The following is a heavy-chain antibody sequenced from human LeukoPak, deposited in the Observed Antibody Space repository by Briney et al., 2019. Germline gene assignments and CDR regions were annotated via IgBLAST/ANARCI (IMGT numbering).Heavy chain of an antibody. V-gene: IGHV3-23*01. J-gene: IGHJ3*02. CDR2: ISGSGGYT. D-gene: IGHD3-16*01. CDR3: ASRGDDAFDI. CDR1: GFTFSSYG. Sequence: GGTLRLSCAASGFTFSSYGMSWVRQAPGKGLEWVSGISGSGGYTYYADSVKGRFTISRDNSKNTLYLQMNSLRAEDTALYYCASRGDDAFDIWGQGTMVTVSS.